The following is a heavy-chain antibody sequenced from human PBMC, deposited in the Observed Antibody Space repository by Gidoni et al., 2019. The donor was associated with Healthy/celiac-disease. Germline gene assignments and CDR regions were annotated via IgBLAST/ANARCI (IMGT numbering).Heavy chain of an antibody. Sequence: QVQLVQSGAEVKKPGASVKVSCKASGYTFTSYYMHWVRPSPGQGLEWMGIINPSGGSTSYAQKFQGRVTMTRDTSTSTVYMELSSLRSEDTAVYYCARDGRAYYYDSSGYLEGNYYGMDVWGQGTTVTVSS. CDR2: INPSGGST. CDR1: GYTFTSYY. J-gene: IGHJ6*02. D-gene: IGHD3-22*01. V-gene: IGHV1-46*01. CDR3: ARDGRAYYYDSSGYLEGNYYGMDV.